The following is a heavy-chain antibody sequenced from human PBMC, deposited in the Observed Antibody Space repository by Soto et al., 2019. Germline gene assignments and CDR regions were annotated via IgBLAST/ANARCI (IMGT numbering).Heavy chain of an antibody. CDR1: GGSFSGYY. V-gene: IGHV4-34*01. Sequence: SETLSLTCAVYGGSFSGYYWSWIRQPPGKGLEWIGEINHSGSTNYNPSLKSRVTVSVDTSKNQFSLKLSSVTAADTAVYYCARGLTKGIDYWGQGTLVTVSS. D-gene: IGHD7-27*01. CDR2: INHSGST. CDR3: ARGLTKGIDY. J-gene: IGHJ4*02.